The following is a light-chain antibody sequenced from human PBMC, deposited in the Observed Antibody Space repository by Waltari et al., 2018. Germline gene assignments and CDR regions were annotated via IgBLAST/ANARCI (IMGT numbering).Light chain of an antibody. CDR2: AAS. Sequence: DIQLTQSPSFLSASVRDRVTITCRASQGFSTYLAWYQQKPGKAPKLLIYAASTLQSDIPSRFSGSGSGTEFTLTISSLQPEDFATYYCLHLNNFPLSFGGGTKVELK. CDR3: LHLNNFPLS. V-gene: IGKV1-9*01. J-gene: IGKJ4*01. CDR1: QGFSTY.